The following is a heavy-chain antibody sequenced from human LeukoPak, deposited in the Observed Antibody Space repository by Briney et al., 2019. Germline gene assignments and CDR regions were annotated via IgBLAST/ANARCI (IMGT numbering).Heavy chain of an antibody. CDR3: ARDNSVGDNAWWFDP. CDR1: GYTLTGYY. D-gene: IGHD1-26*01. Sequence: ASVKVSCKASGYTLTGYYMHWVRQAPGQGLEWMGWISAYNGNTNYAQKLQGRVTMTTDTSTSTAYMELRSLRSDDTAVYYCARDNSVGDNAWWFDPWGQGTLVTVSS. V-gene: IGHV1-18*04. J-gene: IGHJ5*02. CDR2: ISAYNGNT.